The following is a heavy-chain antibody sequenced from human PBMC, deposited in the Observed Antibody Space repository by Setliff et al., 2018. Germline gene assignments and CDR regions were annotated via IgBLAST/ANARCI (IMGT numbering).Heavy chain of an antibody. Sequence: SSETLSLTCTVSGASITNINYYWGLIRQPPGKGLEWIGSIFYSGRTFYNPSLKSRVTISVDTSKNQFSLTLSSVTAADTAVYHCARLPNYVWGSPVDYWGQGTLVTVSS. V-gene: IGHV4-39*01. J-gene: IGHJ4*02. CDR2: IFYSGRT. CDR1: GASITNINYY. D-gene: IGHD3-16*01. CDR3: ARLPNYVWGSPVDY.